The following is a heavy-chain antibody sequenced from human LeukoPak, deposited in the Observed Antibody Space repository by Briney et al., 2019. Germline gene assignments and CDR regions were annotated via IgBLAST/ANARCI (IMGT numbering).Heavy chain of an antibody. CDR2: INHSGST. V-gene: IGHV4-34*01. J-gene: IGHJ4*02. CDR1: GGSFSGYY. Sequence: PSETLSLTCAVYGGSFSGYYWSWIRQPPGKGLEWIGEINHSGSTNYNPSLKSRVTISVDTSKNQFSLKLSSVTAADTAVYYCARGRAWGAARPGFDYWGQGTLVTVSS. D-gene: IGHD6-6*01. CDR3: ARGRAWGAARPGFDY.